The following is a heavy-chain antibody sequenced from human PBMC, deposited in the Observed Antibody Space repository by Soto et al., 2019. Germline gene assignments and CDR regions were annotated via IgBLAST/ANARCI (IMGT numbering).Heavy chain of an antibody. CDR1: GGSFSGYY. CDR3: ARGRDGGAAN. D-gene: IGHD4-17*01. CDR2: INPSGST. V-gene: IGHV4-34*01. J-gene: IGHJ4*02. Sequence: QVQLQQWGAGLLKPSETLSLTCAVYGGSFSGYYWSWIRQPPGKGLEWIGEINPSGSTNYTPSLKSRVTMSGDTPKNQFSLKLTSVTAADTAVYFRARGRDGGAANWGQGTLVTVSS.